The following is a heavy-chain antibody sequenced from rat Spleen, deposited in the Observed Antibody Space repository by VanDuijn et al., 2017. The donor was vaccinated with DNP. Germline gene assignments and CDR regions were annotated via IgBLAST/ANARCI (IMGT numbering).Heavy chain of an antibody. D-gene: IGHD4-3*01. V-gene: IGHV5S13*01. CDR2: ISSGGDIT. CDR3: ASLNSAFFDY. J-gene: IGHJ2*01. Sequence: EVQLVESGGGLVQPGRSLKLSCAVSGFTFSNHGMAWVRQAPTKGLEWVASISSGGDITDYRDSVKGRFTISRDNAKSTLYLQMNSLRSEDTATYYCASLNSAFFDYWGQGVMVTVSS. CDR1: GFTFSNHG.